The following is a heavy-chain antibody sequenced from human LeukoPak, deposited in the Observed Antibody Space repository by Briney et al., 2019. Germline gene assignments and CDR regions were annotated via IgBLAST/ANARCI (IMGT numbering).Heavy chain of an antibody. D-gene: IGHD5-18*01. V-gene: IGHV3-48*04. CDR3: ARDSGSTAIDAFDI. CDR1: GFTFSTYT. Sequence: GGSLRLSCAAFGFTFSTYTMNWVRQAPGKGLEWVSYISSSGSTIYYADSVKGRFTISRDNAKNSLYLQMNSLRAEDTAIYYCARDSGSTAIDAFDIWGQGTMVTVSS. J-gene: IGHJ3*02. CDR2: ISSSGSTI.